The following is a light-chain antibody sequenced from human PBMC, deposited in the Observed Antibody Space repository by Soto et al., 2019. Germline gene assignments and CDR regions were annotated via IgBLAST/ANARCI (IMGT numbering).Light chain of an antibody. CDR1: SNDVGGYNY. J-gene: IGLJ1*01. Sequence: QSALTQPPSASGSPGQSVTISCTGTSNDVGGYNYVSWYRQHPGKAPKLMIYEVSKRPSGVPDRFSGSKSGNTASLTVSGLQAEEEADYYCSSFAGSNILYVFGSGTKVNVL. CDR2: EVS. CDR3: SSFAGSNILYV. V-gene: IGLV2-8*01.